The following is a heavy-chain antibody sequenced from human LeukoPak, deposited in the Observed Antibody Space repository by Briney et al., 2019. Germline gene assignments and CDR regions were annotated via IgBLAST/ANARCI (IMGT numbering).Heavy chain of an antibody. CDR3: ARGGITMVRGVIPYSRWFDP. J-gene: IGHJ5*02. Sequence: PSETLSLTCAVYGGSFSGYYWSWIRQPPGKGLEWIGEINHSGSTNSHPSLKSRVTISVDTSKNQFSLKLSSVTAADSAVYYCARGGITMVRGVIPYSRWFDPWGQGTLVTVSS. CDR1: GGSFSGYY. CDR2: INHSGST. V-gene: IGHV4-34*01. D-gene: IGHD3-10*01.